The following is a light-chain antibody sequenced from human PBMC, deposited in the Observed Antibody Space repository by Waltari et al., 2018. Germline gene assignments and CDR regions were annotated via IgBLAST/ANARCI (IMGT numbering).Light chain of an antibody. CDR2: ATS. Sequence: DIQMTQSPSSLSASVGDRLTIACRASQSIGRHLSWFQLKPGKAPNLLIYATSTLQSGFPSRFSGSGSGTDFTLTISSLHPEDFATYYCQQSSSLPLTFGGGTKVEIK. CDR1: QSIGRH. CDR3: QQSSSLPLT. J-gene: IGKJ4*01. V-gene: IGKV1-39*01.